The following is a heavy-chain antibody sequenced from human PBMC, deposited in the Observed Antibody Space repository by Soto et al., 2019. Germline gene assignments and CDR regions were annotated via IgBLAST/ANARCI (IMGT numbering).Heavy chain of an antibody. J-gene: IGHJ4*02. CDR3: AGVLWGYYDRSGYPAY. CDR1: RIALNSTP. V-gene: IGHV3-30-3*01. Sequence: GPSLRISCAECRIALNSTPLIWVDKSTGKGAHGVAVTSYGGSSKYYADYVKGRFTISRDNSKNTLYLQMNSLRAEYSPVYNSAGVLWGYYDRSGYPAYWGQGT. CDR2: TSYGGSSK. D-gene: IGHD3-22*01.